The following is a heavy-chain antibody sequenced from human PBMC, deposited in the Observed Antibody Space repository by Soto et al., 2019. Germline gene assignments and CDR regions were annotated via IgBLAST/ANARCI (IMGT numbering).Heavy chain of an antibody. CDR1: GFTFDTYG. J-gene: IGHJ6*04. Sequence: QVHLVESGGGVVQPGKSLRLSCVASGFTFDTYGIHWVRQAPGKGLQWVALISYEGSNTYYADSVRGRFTISRDNSKNAFYLQRTTLSPEDTGVYYWGRDTPENNFYYSSGLDFGGKGPWVTVPP. V-gene: IGHV3-30-3*01. D-gene: IGHD1-1*01. CDR3: GRDTPENNFYYSSGLDF. CDR2: ISYEGSNT.